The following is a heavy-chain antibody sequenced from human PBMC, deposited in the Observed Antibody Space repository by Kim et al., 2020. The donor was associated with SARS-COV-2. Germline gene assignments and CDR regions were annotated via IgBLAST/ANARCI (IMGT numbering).Heavy chain of an antibody. J-gene: IGHJ5*02. V-gene: IGHV4-59*01. CDR2: IYYSGST. Sequence: SETLSLTCTVSGGSISSYYWSWIRQPPGKGLEWIGYIYYSGSTNYNPSLKSRVTISVDTSKNQFSLKLSSVTAADTAVYYCARVPTEYYYDSSGIWSWFDPWGQGTLVTVSS. D-gene: IGHD3-22*01. CDR1: GGSISSYY. CDR3: ARVPTEYYYDSSGIWSWFDP.